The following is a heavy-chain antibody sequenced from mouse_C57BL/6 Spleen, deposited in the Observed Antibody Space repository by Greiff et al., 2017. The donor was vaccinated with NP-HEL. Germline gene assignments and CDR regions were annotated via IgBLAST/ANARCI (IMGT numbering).Heavy chain of an antibody. CDR3: ARENRGYFDY. V-gene: IGHV1-42*01. J-gene: IGHJ2*01. CDR1: GYSFTGYY. CDR2: INPSTGGT. Sequence: EVQLQQSGPELVKPGASVKLSCKASGYSFTGYYMNWVKQSPEKSLEWIGEINPSTGGTTYNQKFKAKATLTVDKSSSTAYMQLTSLTSEDSAVYYCARENRGYFDYWGKGTTLTVSS.